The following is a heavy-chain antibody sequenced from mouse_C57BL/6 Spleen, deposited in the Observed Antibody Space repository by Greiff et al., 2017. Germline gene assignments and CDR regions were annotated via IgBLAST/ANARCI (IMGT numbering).Heavy chain of an antibody. CDR1: GYTFTSYW. D-gene: IGHD1-1*01. CDR2: IYPSDSET. CDR3: ARSDYGSRY. V-gene: IGHV1-61*01. Sequence: VQLQQPGAELVRPGSSVKLSCKASGYTFTSYWMDWVKQRPGQGLEWIGNIYPSDSETHYNQKFKDKATLTVDKSSSTAYMQLSSLTSEDSAVYYCARSDYGSRYWGQGTTLTVSS. J-gene: IGHJ2*01.